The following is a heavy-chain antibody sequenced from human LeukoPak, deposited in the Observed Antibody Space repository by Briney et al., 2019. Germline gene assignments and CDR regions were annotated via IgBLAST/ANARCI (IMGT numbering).Heavy chain of an antibody. CDR1: GFTFSSYW. Sequence: GGSLRLSCAASGFTFSSYWMSWVRQAPGKGLEWVSAISGSGGSTYYADSVKGRFTISRDNSKNTLYLQMNSLRAEDTAVYYCARNPTMVRGVPNWFDPWGQGTLVTVSS. CDR2: ISGSGGST. CDR3: ARNPTMVRGVPNWFDP. D-gene: IGHD3-10*01. V-gene: IGHV3-23*01. J-gene: IGHJ5*02.